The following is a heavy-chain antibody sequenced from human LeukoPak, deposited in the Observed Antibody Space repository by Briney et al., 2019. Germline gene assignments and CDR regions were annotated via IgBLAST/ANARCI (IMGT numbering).Heavy chain of an antibody. CDR1: GFTFSSYA. V-gene: IGHV3-7*04. Sequence: GGSLRLSCAASGFTFSSYAMSWVRQAPGKGLEWVANIKQDGSEKYYVDSVKGRFTISRDNAKNSLYLQMNSLRAEDTAVYYCARAPSEWLFDYFDYWGQGTLVTVSS. CDR2: IKQDGSEK. D-gene: IGHD3-3*01. CDR3: ARAPSEWLFDYFDY. J-gene: IGHJ4*02.